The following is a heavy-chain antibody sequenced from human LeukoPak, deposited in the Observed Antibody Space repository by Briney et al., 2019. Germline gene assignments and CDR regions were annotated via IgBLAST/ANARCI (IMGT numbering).Heavy chain of an antibody. Sequence: PSETLSLTCTVSGGSISTYYWSWIRQSAGKGLEWIGRVYASGSTNYNPSLKSRVTISVDTSKNQFSLKLSAVTAADTAVYYCARGRLTMVRGPNWFDPWGQGTLVTVSS. CDR1: GGSISTYY. J-gene: IGHJ5*02. CDR3: ARGRLTMVRGPNWFDP. V-gene: IGHV4-4*07. D-gene: IGHD3-10*01. CDR2: VYASGST.